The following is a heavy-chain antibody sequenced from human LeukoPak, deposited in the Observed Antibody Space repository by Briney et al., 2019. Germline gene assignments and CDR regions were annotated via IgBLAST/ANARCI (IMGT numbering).Heavy chain of an antibody. Sequence: SETLSLTYTVSGGSISSSSYYWGWIRQPPGKGLGWIGSIYYSGSTYYNPSLKSRVTISVDTSKNQFSLKLSSVTAADTAVYYSARHVGIVGATRKSLVGDLDYWGQGTLVTVSS. V-gene: IGHV4-39*01. CDR3: ARHVGIVGATRKSLVGDLDY. CDR2: IYYSGST. CDR1: GGSISSSSYY. J-gene: IGHJ4*02. D-gene: IGHD1-26*01.